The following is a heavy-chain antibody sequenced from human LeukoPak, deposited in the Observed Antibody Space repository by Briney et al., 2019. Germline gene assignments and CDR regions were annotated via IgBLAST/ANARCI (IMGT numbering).Heavy chain of an antibody. Sequence: MPSQTLSLTCTVSGGSISSGDYYWSWIRQPPGKGLEWIGYIYYSGSTYYNPSLKSRVTISVDTSKNQFSLKLSSVTAADTAVYYCARGDIVVLPAGIPHNWFDPWGQGTLVTVSS. V-gene: IGHV4-30-4*01. J-gene: IGHJ5*02. CDR3: ARGDIVVLPAGIPHNWFDP. D-gene: IGHD2-2*02. CDR2: IYYSGST. CDR1: GGSISSGDYY.